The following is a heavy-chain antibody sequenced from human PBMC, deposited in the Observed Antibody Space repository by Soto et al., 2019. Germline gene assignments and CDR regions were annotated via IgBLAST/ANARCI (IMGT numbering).Heavy chain of an antibody. D-gene: IGHD3-3*01. CDR1: GYTFNTYG. CDR2: ISAYDGKT. Sequence: ASVKVSCKTSGYTFNTYGINWVRQAPGQGLELMGWISAYDGKTTYAEKFQGRVTLTTDTSTSTAYMELRSLRSDDTAIYYCARDPHEFWTRYWFDPWG. J-gene: IGHJ5*02. CDR3: ARDPHEFWTRYWFDP. V-gene: IGHV1-18*01.